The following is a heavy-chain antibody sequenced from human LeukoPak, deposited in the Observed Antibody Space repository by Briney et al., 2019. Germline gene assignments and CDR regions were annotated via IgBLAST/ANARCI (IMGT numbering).Heavy chain of an antibody. V-gene: IGHV3-NL1*01. D-gene: IGHD4-23*01. CDR3: AGGRSYGGGYFDH. CDR1: GFTFSSYG. J-gene: IGHJ4*02. CDR2: IYCGRTT. Sequence: GGSLRLSCAASGFTFSSYGMHWVRQAPGKGLEWVSVIYCGRTTFYAPSVKGRFTISRDNSKNTLSLQLNSLRAEDTAVYHCAGGRSYGGGYFDHWGQGALVAVSS.